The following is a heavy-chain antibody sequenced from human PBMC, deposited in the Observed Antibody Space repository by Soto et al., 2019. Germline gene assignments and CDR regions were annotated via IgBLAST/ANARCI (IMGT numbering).Heavy chain of an antibody. Sequence: EVQLLESGGGLVQPGGSLRLSCAASGFTFSTYAMSWVRQAPGKGLEWVSAISGSGDSTFYADSVKGRFTISRDNSKNTLYLQMNNLTAEDTALYYCAKDHWGSYSGQGTLVTVSS. CDR2: ISGSGDST. V-gene: IGHV3-23*01. J-gene: IGHJ4*02. D-gene: IGHD3-16*01. CDR3: AKDHWGSY. CDR1: GFTFSTYA.